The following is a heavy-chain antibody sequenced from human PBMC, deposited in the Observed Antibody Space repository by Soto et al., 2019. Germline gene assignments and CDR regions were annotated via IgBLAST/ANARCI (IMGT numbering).Heavy chain of an antibody. CDR1: GGTFSSYA. D-gene: IGHD6-13*01. CDR3: ARDPDSSSWPYYYYYGMDV. V-gene: IGHV1-69*06. CDR2: IIPIFGTA. J-gene: IGHJ6*02. Sequence: VASVKVSCKSSGGTFSSYAISWVRQAPGQGLEWMGGIIPIFGTANYAQKFQGRVTITADKSTSTAYMELSSLRSEDTAVYYCARDPDSSSWPYYYYYGMDVWGQGTTVTVSS.